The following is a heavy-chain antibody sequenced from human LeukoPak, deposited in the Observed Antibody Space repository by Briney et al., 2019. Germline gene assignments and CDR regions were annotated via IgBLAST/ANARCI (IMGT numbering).Heavy chain of an antibody. Sequence: PGGSLRLSCAASGFTFSSYGMHWVRQAPGKGLEWVAIISYDGTNKYYADSVKGRFTVSRDNSQNTVYLQMISLRAEDTAVYYCARPRIGAFDAFDIWGQGTMVTVSS. D-gene: IGHD1-26*01. CDR2: ISYDGTNK. CDR3: ARPRIGAFDAFDI. CDR1: GFTFSSYG. V-gene: IGHV3-30*03. J-gene: IGHJ3*02.